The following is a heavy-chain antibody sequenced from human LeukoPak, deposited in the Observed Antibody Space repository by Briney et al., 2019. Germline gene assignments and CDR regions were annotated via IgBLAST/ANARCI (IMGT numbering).Heavy chain of an antibody. CDR3: ARLGYCSSTSCPRGWFDP. J-gene: IGHJ5*02. CDR1: GYTFTGYY. V-gene: IGHV1-2*04. Sequence: ASVKVSCKASGYTFTGYYMHWVRQAPGQGLEWMGWINPNSGGTNYAQKFQGWVTMTRDTSISTAYMELSRLRSDDTAVYYCARLGYCSSTSCPRGWFDPWGQGTLVTVSS. D-gene: IGHD2-2*01. CDR2: INPNSGGT.